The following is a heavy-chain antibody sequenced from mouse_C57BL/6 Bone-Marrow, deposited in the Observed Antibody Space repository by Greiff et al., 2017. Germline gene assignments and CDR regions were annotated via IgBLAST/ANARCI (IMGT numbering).Heavy chain of an antibody. CDR3: ARGAITTVPYYYAMDY. J-gene: IGHJ4*01. D-gene: IGHD1-1*01. V-gene: IGHV5-4*03. CDR1: GFTFSSYA. Sequence: EVKLMESGGGLVKPGGSLKLSCAASGFTFSSYAMSWVRQTPEKRLEWVATISDGGSYTYYPDNVKGRFTISRDNANNNLYLQMSHLKSEDTAMYYCARGAITTVPYYYAMDYWGQGTSVTVSS. CDR2: ISDGGSYT.